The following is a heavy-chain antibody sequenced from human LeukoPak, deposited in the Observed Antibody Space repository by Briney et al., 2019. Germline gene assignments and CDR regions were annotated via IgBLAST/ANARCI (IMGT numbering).Heavy chain of an antibody. Sequence: SETLSLTCTVSGGSISSGDYYWSWIRQHPGKGLEWIGYIYYSGSTYYNPSLKSRVTISVDTSKNQFSLKLSSVTAADTAVYYCARDGEYSGSAIDYWGREPWSPSPQ. CDR1: GGSISSGDYY. D-gene: IGHD1-26*01. V-gene: IGHV4-31*03. CDR3: ARDGEYSGSAIDY. J-gene: IGHJ4*02. CDR2: IYYSGST.